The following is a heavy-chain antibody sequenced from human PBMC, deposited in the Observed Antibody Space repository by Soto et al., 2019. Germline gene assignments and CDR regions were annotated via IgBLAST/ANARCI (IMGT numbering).Heavy chain of an antibody. V-gene: IGHV1-18*01. CDR2: INAYNGNT. CDR3: AMVDVYVTPSPQDV. Sequence: ASVKVSCTASGYSFTRYGISWARQAPGQGLEWMGWINAYNGNTNYAQNLQGRLTLTTDTSTTTAYMELRSLRSNDTAIYYCAMVDVYVTPSPQDVWGQGTTVTVSS. CDR1: GYSFTRYG. J-gene: IGHJ6*02. D-gene: IGHD3-16*01.